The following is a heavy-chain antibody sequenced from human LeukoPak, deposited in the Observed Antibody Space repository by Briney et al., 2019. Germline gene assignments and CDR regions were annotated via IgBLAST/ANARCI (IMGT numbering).Heavy chain of an antibody. CDR1: GFIFDTHD. CDR3: AKGPYSGTYFGY. D-gene: IGHD1-26*01. Sequence: GGSLRLSCGASGFIFDTHDMHWVRPAPGKGLEWVSGISGIGSIPYYADSVKGRFTISRDNSKNTLHLQMNSLRAEDTAVYYCAKGPYSGTYFGYWGQGTLVTVSS. J-gene: IGHJ4*02. V-gene: IGHV3-23*01. CDR2: ISGIGSIP.